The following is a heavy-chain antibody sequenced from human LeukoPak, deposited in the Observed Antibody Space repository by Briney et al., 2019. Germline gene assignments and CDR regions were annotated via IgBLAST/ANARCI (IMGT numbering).Heavy chain of an antibody. J-gene: IGHJ4*02. Sequence: GESLGISWKGSGYLFTSYWISWVRQLPGKGLEWMGRIDPSDSYTNYRPSFQGHATISDDKSISTAYLQWSSLKASDTAMYYCARHSSSSHWGQGTLVTVSS. CDR2: IDPSDSYT. D-gene: IGHD6-13*01. CDR3: ARHSSSSH. CDR1: GYLFTSYW. V-gene: IGHV5-10-1*01.